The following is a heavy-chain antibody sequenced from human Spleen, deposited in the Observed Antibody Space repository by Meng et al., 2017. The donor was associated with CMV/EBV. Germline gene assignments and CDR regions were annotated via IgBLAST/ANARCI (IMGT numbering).Heavy chain of an antibody. J-gene: IGHJ4*02. V-gene: IGHV4-59*01. CDR3: ARSPQYSNYYFDY. CDR1: GGSISSYY. D-gene: IGHD4-11*01. CDR2: IYYSGST. Sequence: SETLSLTCNVSGGSISSYYWSWVRQPPGKGLEWIGYIYYSGSTNYNPSLKSRVTISVDTSKNQFSLKLSSVTAADTAVYYCARSPQYSNYYFDYWGQGTLVTVSS.